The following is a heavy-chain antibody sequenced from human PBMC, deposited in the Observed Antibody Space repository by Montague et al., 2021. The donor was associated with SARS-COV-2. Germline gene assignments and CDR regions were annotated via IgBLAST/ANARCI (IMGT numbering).Heavy chain of an antibody. CDR2: IKQDGSET. Sequence: SLRLSCAASGLAISMYWMTWVRQAPGKGLEWVANIKQDGSETYYADSVKGRFSISRDNTKNSLHLQLNSLRADDTAVYYCGFNSVAGAGDSLGQGTLVTVSS. CDR1: GLAISMYW. CDR3: GFNSVAGAGDS. J-gene: IGHJ4*02. V-gene: IGHV3-7*01. D-gene: IGHD6-13*01.